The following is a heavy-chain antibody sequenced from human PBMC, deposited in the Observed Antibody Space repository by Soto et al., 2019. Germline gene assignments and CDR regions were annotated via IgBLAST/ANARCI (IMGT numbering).Heavy chain of an antibody. Sequence: EVQLVESGGGLVQPGRSLRLSCAASGFTFDDYAMHWVRQAPGKGLEWVSGISWNSGSIGNADSVKSRFTISRDNATNSLYLQMNSLRAEDTALYSCPKGCPLLTEGAGYWGQGTLVTVSS. V-gene: IGHV3-9*01. CDR3: PKGCPLLTEGAGY. CDR1: GFTFDDYA. CDR2: ISWNSGSI. D-gene: IGHD2-15*01. J-gene: IGHJ4*02.